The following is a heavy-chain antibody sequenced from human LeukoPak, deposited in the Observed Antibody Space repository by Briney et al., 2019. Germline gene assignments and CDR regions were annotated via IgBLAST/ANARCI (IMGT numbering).Heavy chain of an antibody. CDR1: GYTFTSYG. CDR3: AREDQKQWLVPFDY. CDR2: ISAYNGNT. D-gene: IGHD6-19*01. V-gene: IGHV1-18*01. Sequence: ASVKVSCKASGYTFTSYGISWVRQAPGQGLEWMGWISAYNGNTNYAQKLQGRVTMTTDTPTSTAYMELRSLRSDDTAVYYCAREDQKQWLVPFDYWGQGTLVTVSS. J-gene: IGHJ4*02.